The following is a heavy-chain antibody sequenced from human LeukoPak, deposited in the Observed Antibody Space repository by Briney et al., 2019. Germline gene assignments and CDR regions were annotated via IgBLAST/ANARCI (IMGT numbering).Heavy chain of an antibody. D-gene: IGHD6-13*01. V-gene: IGHV3-7*01. Sequence: PGGSLRLSCAASGFTFSSYWMSWVRQAPGKGLEWVANIKQDGSEKYYVDSVKGRFTISRDNAKNSLYLQMNSLRAEDTAVYYCAREVRDSSSWYELRYFDYWGQGTLVTISS. CDR2: IKQDGSEK. J-gene: IGHJ4*02. CDR3: AREVRDSSSWYELRYFDY. CDR1: GFTFSSYW.